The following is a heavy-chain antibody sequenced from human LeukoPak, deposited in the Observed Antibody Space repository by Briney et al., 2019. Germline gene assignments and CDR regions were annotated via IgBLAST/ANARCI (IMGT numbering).Heavy chain of an antibody. V-gene: IGHV1-18*01. D-gene: IGHD3-9*01. Sequence: GASVKVSCKASGYTFTSYGISWVRQAPGQGLEWMGWISAYNDNTNYAQKLQGRVTMTTDTSTSTAYMELRSLRSDDTAVYYCARGSILTHYYYMDVWGKGTTVTVSS. CDR2: ISAYNDNT. CDR1: GYTFTSYG. CDR3: ARGSILTHYYYMDV. J-gene: IGHJ6*03.